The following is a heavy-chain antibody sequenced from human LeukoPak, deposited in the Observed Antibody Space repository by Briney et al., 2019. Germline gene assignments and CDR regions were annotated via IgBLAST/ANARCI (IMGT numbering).Heavy chain of an antibody. J-gene: IGHJ4*02. CDR1: GYSFTTYW. Sequence: GESLKISCKASGYSFTTYWIGWVRQMPGKGLEWMGIIYPADSTAHYSPSFQGQVTISVDKSINTAYLQWSRLKASDTAMYYCARLQTGSGWYEGFDSWGQGTLVTVSS. CDR3: ARLQTGSGWYEGFDS. CDR2: IYPADSTA. V-gene: IGHV5-51*01. D-gene: IGHD6-19*01.